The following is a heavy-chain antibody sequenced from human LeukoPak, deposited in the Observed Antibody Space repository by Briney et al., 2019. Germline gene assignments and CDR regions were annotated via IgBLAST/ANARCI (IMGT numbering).Heavy chain of an antibody. CDR1: GYSISSGYY. V-gene: IGHV4-38-2*02. CDR2: IYHSGST. D-gene: IGHD3-22*01. Sequence: SETLSLTCAVSGYSISSGYYWGWIRQPPGKGLEWIGSIYHSGSTYYNPSLKSRVTISVDTSKNQFSLKLSSVAAADTAVYYCARDFDYYDSSGYPPWAPGYWGQGTLVTVSS. J-gene: IGHJ4*02. CDR3: ARDFDYYDSSGYPPWAPGY.